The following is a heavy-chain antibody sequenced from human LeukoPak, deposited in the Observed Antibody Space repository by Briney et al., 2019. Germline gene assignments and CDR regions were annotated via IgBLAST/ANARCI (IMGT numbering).Heavy chain of an antibody. CDR2: ISYDGSNK. CDR3: AKGPYERFGELLYTAYYFDY. Sequence: PGGSLRLSCAASGFTFSSYAMSWVRQAPGKGLEWVAVISYDGSNKYYADSVKGRFTISRDNSKNTLYLQMNSLRAEDTAVYYCAKGPYERFGELLYTAYYFDYWGQGTLVTVSS. V-gene: IGHV3-30*18. D-gene: IGHD3-10*01. J-gene: IGHJ4*02. CDR1: GFTFSSYA.